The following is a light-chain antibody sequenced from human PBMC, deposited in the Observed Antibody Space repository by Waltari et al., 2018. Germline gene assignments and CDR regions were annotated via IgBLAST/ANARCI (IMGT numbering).Light chain of an antibody. CDR2: DVS. Sequence: WFQQRPGRSPKLMIYDVSKRPSGVSNRFSGSKSGNAASLTISGLQAEDEADYYCSSYTSISTLVFGVGTKVTVL. CDR3: SSYTSISTLV. J-gene: IGLJ3*02. V-gene: IGLV2-14*04.